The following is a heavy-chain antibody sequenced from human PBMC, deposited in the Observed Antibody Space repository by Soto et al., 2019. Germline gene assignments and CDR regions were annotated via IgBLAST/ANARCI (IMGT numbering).Heavy chain of an antibody. CDR2: ISGSGGST. V-gene: IGHV3-23*01. J-gene: IGHJ3*02. CDR1: GFTFSSYA. Sequence: EVQLLESGGGLVQPGGSLRLSCAASGFTFSSYAMSWVRQAPGTGLEWVSAISGSGGSTYYADSVKGRFTISRDDTTNTLYLQMNSLRAEDTAVYYCAKVEDIVVVVAANAFDIWGQGTMVTVSS. D-gene: IGHD2-15*01. CDR3: AKVEDIVVVVAANAFDI.